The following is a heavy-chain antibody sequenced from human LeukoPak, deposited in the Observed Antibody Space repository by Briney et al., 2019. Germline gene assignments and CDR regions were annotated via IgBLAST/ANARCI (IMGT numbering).Heavy chain of an antibody. V-gene: IGHV4-4*02. CDR2: IYHSGST. D-gene: IGHD6-13*01. CDR3: ARSPSLMPGIATIFDY. CDR1: GGSISSSNW. Sequence: SGTLSLTCAVSGGSISSSNWWSWVRQPPGKGLEWIGEIYHSGSTNYNPSLKSRVTISVDKSKNQFSLKLSSVTAADTAVYYCARSPSLMPGIATIFDYWGQGTLVTVSS. J-gene: IGHJ4*02.